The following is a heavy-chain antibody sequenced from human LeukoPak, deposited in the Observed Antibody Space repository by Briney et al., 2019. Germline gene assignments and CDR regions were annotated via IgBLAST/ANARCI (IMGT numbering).Heavy chain of an antibody. CDR3: ARVSQAGRGYSYGSLVYYFDY. D-gene: IGHD5-18*01. V-gene: IGHV4-59*01. CDR1: GGSISSYY. J-gene: IGHJ4*02. CDR2: IYYCGST. Sequence: SETLSLTCTVSGGSISSYYWSWIRQPPGKGLEWIGYIYYCGSTNYNPSLKSRVTISVDTSKNQFSLKLSSVTAADTAVYYCARVSQAGRGYSYGSLVYYFDYWGQGTLVTVSS.